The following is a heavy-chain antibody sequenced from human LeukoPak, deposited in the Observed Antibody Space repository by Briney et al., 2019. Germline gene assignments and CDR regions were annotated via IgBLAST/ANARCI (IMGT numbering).Heavy chain of an antibody. CDR1: GFTFSTFA. CDR3: AREAAHFDY. D-gene: IGHD6-6*01. J-gene: IGHJ4*02. Sequence: GGSLRLSCAASGFTFSTFAMSWVRQAPGKGLEWVSVIGGGGRTTYYADSVKGRFTISRDNSKNTLFLQMNSPRVEDTAIYYCAREAAHFDYWGQGTLVTVSS. CDR2: IGGGGRTT. V-gene: IGHV3-23*01.